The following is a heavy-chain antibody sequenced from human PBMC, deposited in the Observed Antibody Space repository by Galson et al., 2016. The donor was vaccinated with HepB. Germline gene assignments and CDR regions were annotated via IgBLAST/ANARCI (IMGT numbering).Heavy chain of an antibody. J-gene: IGHJ4*02. CDR3: TTWLSHHFDY. Sequence: RRAPGKGLEWVSHIDGPTPNTHYADSVRGRFSIYRDNSRDTLYLQMDSLTAEDSAIYYCTTWLSHHFDYWGQGTRVTVSS. V-gene: IGHV3-23*01. CDR2: IDGPTPNT. D-gene: IGHD6-19*01.